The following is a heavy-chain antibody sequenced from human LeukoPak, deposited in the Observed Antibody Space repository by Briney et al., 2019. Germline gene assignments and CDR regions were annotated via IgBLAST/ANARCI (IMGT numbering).Heavy chain of an antibody. CDR1: GFTFSDHY. J-gene: IGHJ4*02. D-gene: IGHD6-19*01. CDR3: AREGDSSGWAFDY. Sequence: PGGSLRLSCAASGFTFSDHYMSWIRQAPGKGLEWLSFISRSGSTIYDANSVKGRFTISRDNAKNSLYLQMNSLRAEDTAVYYCAREGDSSGWAFDYWGQGTLVTVSS. V-gene: IGHV3-11*01. CDR2: ISRSGSTI.